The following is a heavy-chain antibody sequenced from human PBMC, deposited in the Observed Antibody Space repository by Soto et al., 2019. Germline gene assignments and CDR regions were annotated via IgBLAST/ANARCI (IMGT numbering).Heavy chain of an antibody. CDR1: GISLTNSGVG. J-gene: IGHJ6*02. V-gene: IGHV2-5*02. Sequence: QITLTESGPPLVKPTQTLTLTCTFSGISLTNSGVGVSWIRQPPGKALEWLAVIYWDDAKHFSPSQKSRLTITQDTSKNQVVLTMTTMASVDTATYFCAQMDFDLYGMDVWGQGTTVIVSS. D-gene: IGHD3-9*01. CDR2: IYWDDAK. CDR3: AQMDFDLYGMDV.